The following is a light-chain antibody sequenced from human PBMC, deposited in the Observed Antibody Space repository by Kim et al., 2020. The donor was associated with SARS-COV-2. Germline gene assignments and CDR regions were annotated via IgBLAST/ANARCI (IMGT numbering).Light chain of an antibody. V-gene: IGKV3-20*01. CDR3: NQNVSSLLT. CDR2: VAS. CDR1: QSVSSSY. J-gene: IGKJ4*01. Sequence: EIVLTQSPGTLSLSPGERATLSCRASQSVSSSYLAWNQQKPGQAPRLLIYVASSRATVIPPSSSGSGFGTDFTFTISRLEPEDFAFYSCNQNVSSLLTLVGGTPVEIK.